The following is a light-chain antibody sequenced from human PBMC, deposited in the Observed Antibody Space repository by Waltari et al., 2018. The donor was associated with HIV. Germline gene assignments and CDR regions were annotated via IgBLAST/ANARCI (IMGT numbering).Light chain of an antibody. CDR1: QSLLPKNGYNY. CDR3: MQALQTPRT. J-gene: IGKJ2*01. Sequence: DIVMTQSSLSMTVTPGESASISCRSSQSLLPKNGYNYLNWYLQKPGQSPQLRISLGSNRASGVPDRFSGSGSGTDFTLEISKLEAGDVGVYYCMQALQTPRTFGQGTKLETK. CDR2: LGS. V-gene: IGKV2-28*01.